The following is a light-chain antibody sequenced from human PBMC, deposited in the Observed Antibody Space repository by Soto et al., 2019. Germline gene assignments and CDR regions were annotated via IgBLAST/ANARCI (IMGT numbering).Light chain of an antibody. CDR3: QQYDHWTPD. CDR1: QSVRSA. V-gene: IGKV3-15*01. CDR2: SAS. Sequence: ETVMTQSPATRSVSPGERVTVSCRASQSVRSALAWYQQKPGQVPRLLIHSASTRATGIPARFSGSGSGTDFTLTISSLQSEDCAVYYCQQYDHWTPDFGQGTKLEIK. J-gene: IGKJ2*01.